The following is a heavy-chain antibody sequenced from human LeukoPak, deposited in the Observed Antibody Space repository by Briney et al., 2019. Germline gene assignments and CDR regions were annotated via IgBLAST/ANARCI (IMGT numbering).Heavy chain of an antibody. CDR2: IYHSGTT. Sequence: SETLSLTCTVSGGSISSGGFYWSWIRQLPGTGLEWIGYIYHSGTTYYNPSLKSRLTISVDTSKNQFSLKLSSVTAADTAVYYCARDSGYYPDYWGQGTLVTVSS. CDR1: GGSISSGGFY. CDR3: ARDSGYYPDY. V-gene: IGHV4-31*03. D-gene: IGHD3-3*01. J-gene: IGHJ4*02.